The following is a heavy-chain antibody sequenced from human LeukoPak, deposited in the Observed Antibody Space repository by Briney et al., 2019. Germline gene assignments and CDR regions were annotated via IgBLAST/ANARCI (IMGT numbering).Heavy chain of an antibody. CDR3: ARLIGNVVTALYYYYYMDV. CDR2: IYYSGST. V-gene: IGHV4-39*01. Sequence: SETLSLTCTVSGGPISSSSYYWGWIRQPPGKGLEWIGSIYYSGSTYYNPSLKSRVTISVDTSKNQFSLKLSSVTAADTAVYYCARLIGNVVTALYYYYYMDVWGKGTTVTISS. CDR1: GGPISSSSYY. D-gene: IGHD2-21*02. J-gene: IGHJ6*03.